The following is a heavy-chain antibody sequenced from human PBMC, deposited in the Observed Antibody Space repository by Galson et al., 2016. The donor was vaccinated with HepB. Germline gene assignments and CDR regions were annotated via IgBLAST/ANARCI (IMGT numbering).Heavy chain of an antibody. Sequence: SLRLSCAASGFTVSSNYMSWVRQAPGKGLEWVSVIYSGGSTYYADSVRGRFTISRDNSKNTLYLQMNSLRAEDTAVDYWARERRMGDWGQGTLVTVSS. J-gene: IGHJ4*02. CDR2: IYSGGST. D-gene: IGHD3-16*01. V-gene: IGHV3-53*01. CDR3: ARERRMGD. CDR1: GFTVSSNY.